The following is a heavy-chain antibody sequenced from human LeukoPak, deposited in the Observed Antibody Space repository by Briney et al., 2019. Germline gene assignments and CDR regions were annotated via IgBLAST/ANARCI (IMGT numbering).Heavy chain of an antibody. Sequence: PSGTLSLTCAVSGTSIKDNPFWGWIRQPPGKGLEWIAGISRSGTTYYNPSLKSRVTVSVDTTNNHFSLRLDSVTAADTAVYFCARDPHSITKFTYYFDYWGQGTLVTVSS. CDR3: ARDPHSITKFTYYFDY. J-gene: IGHJ4*02. V-gene: IGHV4-38-2*02. CDR1: GTSIKDNPF. D-gene: IGHD3-10*02. CDR2: ISRSGTT.